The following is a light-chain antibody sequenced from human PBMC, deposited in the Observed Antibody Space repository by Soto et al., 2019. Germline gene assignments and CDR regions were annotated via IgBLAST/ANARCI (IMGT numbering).Light chain of an antibody. CDR2: GAS. Sequence: DIQMTQSPSSLSAFVGDRVIITCRASEDISNYLAWYQQKPGKVPKLLIYGASTLQSGVPSRFSGSGSGTDFTLTISSLQTEDVATYYCQNYNRAPWTFGQGTKVESK. CDR1: EDISNY. CDR3: QNYNRAPWT. J-gene: IGKJ1*01. V-gene: IGKV1-27*01.